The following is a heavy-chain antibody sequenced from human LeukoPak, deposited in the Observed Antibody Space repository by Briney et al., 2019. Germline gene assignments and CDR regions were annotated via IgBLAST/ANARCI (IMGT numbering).Heavy chain of an antibody. J-gene: IGHJ4*02. Sequence: SETLSLTCTVSGGSISSYYWTWIRQPPGTGLEWIGYIYYSGSTNYNPSLKSRVTISVDTSTNQFSLKLSSVTAADTAVYYCGGGNYHYYFDYWGQGTLVTVSS. D-gene: IGHD3-16*01. CDR2: IYYSGST. CDR1: GGSISSYY. CDR3: GGGNYHYYFDY. V-gene: IGHV4-59*08.